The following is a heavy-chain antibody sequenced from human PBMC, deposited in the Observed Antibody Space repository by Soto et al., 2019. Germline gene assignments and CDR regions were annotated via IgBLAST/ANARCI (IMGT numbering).Heavy chain of an antibody. Sequence: SETLSLTCTVSGGSVSSGSYYWSWIRQPPGKGLEWIGYIYYSGSTNYNPSLKSRVTISVDTSKNQFSLKLSSVTAADTAVYYCARSAVPAANYFDYWGQGTLVTVSS. J-gene: IGHJ4*02. D-gene: IGHD2-2*01. CDR2: IYYSGST. CDR1: GGSVSSGSYY. V-gene: IGHV4-61*01. CDR3: ARSAVPAANYFDY.